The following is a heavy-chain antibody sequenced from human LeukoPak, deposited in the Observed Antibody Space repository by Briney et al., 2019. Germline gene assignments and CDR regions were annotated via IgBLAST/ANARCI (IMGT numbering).Heavy chain of an antibody. D-gene: IGHD2-2*02. Sequence: PSETLSLTCTVSGGSISSGDYYWSWIRQPPGKGLEWIGYIYYSGSTYYNPSLKSRVTISVDTSKNQFSLKLSPVTAADTAVYYCARLTVVPAAIGAWGQGTLVTVSS. CDR3: ARLTVVPAAIGA. J-gene: IGHJ1*01. CDR2: IYYSGST. V-gene: IGHV4-30-4*08. CDR1: GGSISSGDYY.